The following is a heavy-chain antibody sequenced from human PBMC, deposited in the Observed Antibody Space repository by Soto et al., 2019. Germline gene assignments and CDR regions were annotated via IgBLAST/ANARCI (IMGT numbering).Heavy chain of an antibody. CDR2: IYYSGST. Sequence: QVQLQESGPGLVKPSETLSLTCTVSGGSISSYYWSWIRQPPGKGLEWIGYIYYSGSTNYNPSLKRRVTISVDTSKNQFSLKLSSVTAADTAVYYCARHLGYCSGGSCYYGGWWFDPWGQGTLVTVSS. CDR1: GGSISSYY. V-gene: IGHV4-59*08. J-gene: IGHJ5*02. CDR3: ARHLGYCSGGSCYYGGWWFDP. D-gene: IGHD2-15*01.